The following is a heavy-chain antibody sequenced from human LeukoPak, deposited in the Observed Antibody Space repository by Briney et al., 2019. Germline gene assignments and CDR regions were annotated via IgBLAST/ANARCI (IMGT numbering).Heavy chain of an antibody. CDR2: IYRGGST. V-gene: IGHV3-66*01. Sequence: GGSLRLSCAASGFTFSDYYMSWVRQAPGKGLEWVSGIYRGGSTNYADSVKGRFTISRDNSKNTLYLQMNSLRAEDTAVYYCARDPESGSYTHYFGYWGQGTLVTVSS. J-gene: IGHJ4*02. D-gene: IGHD1-26*01. CDR1: GFTFSDYY. CDR3: ARDPESGSYTHYFGY.